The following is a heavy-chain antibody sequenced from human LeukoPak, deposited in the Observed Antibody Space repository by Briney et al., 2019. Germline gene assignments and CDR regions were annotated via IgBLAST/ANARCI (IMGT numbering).Heavy chain of an antibody. D-gene: IGHD1-26*01. CDR1: GYSFTIYW. CDR3: ASRQGSHDY. J-gene: IGHJ4*02. CDR2: IDPSDSYT. Sequence: GESLKISCKGSGYSFTIYWISWVRQMPGKGLEWMGRIDPSDSYTNYSPSFQGHVTISADKSISTAYLQWSSLKASDTAMYYCASRQGSHDYWGQATLVTVSS. V-gene: IGHV5-10-1*01.